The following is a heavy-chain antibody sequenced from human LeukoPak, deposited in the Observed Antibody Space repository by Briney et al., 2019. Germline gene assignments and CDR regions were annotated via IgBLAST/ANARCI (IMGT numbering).Heavy chain of an antibody. V-gene: IGHV4-34*01. J-gene: IGHJ4*02. CDR1: GVSFNDYY. CDR2: INHSGYT. D-gene: IGHD4-17*01. CDR3: TRMTTGHDY. Sequence: SETLSLTCAVSGVSFNDYYWSWVRQTPGKGPEWIGEINHSGYTDDSPSLKSRVTLSIDTSRKQFSLNLRSVTVADTGIYYCTRMTTGHDYWGQGTLVTVSS.